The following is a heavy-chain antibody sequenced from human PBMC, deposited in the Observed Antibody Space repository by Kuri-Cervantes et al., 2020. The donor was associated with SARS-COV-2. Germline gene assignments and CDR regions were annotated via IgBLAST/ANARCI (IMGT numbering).Heavy chain of an antibody. V-gene: IGHV1-2*02. CDR1: GGTFSSYA. Sequence: ASVKVSCKASGGTFSSYAISWVRQAPGQGLEWMGWINPNSGGTNYAQKFQGRVTMTRDTSTSTAYMELSRLRSDDTAVYYCARDLMTTVTTGAFDIWGQGTMVTVSS. J-gene: IGHJ3*02. D-gene: IGHD4-17*01. CDR2: INPNSGGT. CDR3: ARDLMTTVTTGAFDI.